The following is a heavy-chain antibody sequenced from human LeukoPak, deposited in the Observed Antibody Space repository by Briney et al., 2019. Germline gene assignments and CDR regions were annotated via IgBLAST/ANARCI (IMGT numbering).Heavy chain of an antibody. CDR3: ARTFTGDEGIDY. J-gene: IGHJ4*02. V-gene: IGHV1-2*02. CDR1: GYTFTGYY. CDR2: INPNSGGT. D-gene: IGHD3-16*01. Sequence: ASVKVSCKTSGYTFTGYYTHWVRQAPGQGLEWMGWINPNSGGTNYAQKFQGRVTMTRDTSISTAYMELSRLRSDDTAVYYCARTFTGDEGIDYWGQGTLVTVSS.